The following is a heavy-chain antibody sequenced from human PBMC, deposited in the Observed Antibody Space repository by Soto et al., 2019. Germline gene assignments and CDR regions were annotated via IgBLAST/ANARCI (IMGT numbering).Heavy chain of an antibody. D-gene: IGHD3-10*01. CDR3: ARDAGVVRGVIANYYYGMDV. CDR2: IWYDGSNK. J-gene: IGHJ6*02. Sequence: QVQLVESGGGVVQPGRSLRLSCEASGFTFSSYGMHWVRQAPGKGLEWVAVIWYDGSNKYYADAVKGRFTISRDNSKNTLYLQMNSLRAEDTAVYYCARDAGVVRGVIANYYYGMDVWGQGTTVTVSS. CDR1: GFTFSSYG. V-gene: IGHV3-33*01.